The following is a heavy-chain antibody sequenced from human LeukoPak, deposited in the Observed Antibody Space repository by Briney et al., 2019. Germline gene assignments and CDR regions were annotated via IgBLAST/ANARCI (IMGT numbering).Heavy chain of an antibody. CDR3: ARVMWGATAFDY. D-gene: IGHD1-26*01. CDR1: GYTFTGHY. Sequence: RASVKVSCKASGYTFTGHYMHWVRQAPGQGPEWMGWINPNSGDTNYAQKFQDRITLTTDTSISTAYMELNRLRSDDTAVYYCARVMWGATAFDYWGQGTLVTVSS. CDR2: INPNSGDT. V-gene: IGHV1-2*02. J-gene: IGHJ4*02.